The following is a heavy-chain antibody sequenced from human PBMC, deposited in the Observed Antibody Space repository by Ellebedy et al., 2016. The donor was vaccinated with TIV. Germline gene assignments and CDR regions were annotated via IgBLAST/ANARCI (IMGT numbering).Heavy chain of an antibody. J-gene: IGHJ4*02. Sequence: GESLKISXKGSGYSFTSYWIGWVRQMPGKGLEWMGIIYPGDSDTRYSPSFQGQVTISADKSISTAYLQWSSLKASDTAMYYCARRVHGTPLNWNDEGFDYWGQGTLVTVSS. D-gene: IGHD1-1*01. V-gene: IGHV5-51*01. CDR1: GYSFTSYW. CDR3: ARRVHGTPLNWNDEGFDY. CDR2: IYPGDSDT.